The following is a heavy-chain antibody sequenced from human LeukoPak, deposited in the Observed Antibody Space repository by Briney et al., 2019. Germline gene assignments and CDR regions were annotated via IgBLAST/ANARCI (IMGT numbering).Heavy chain of an antibody. CDR2: GHHDGTT. CDR3: VRLLGYSSGWYRAGDWFDP. Sequence: SETLSLTCTVSNYSIRSGYYWGWIRQPLGKGLEWIGSGHHDGTTFYNPSLKSRVTISIDTSKNQFSLKLSSVTAADTAVYYCVRLLGYSSGWYRAGDWFDPWGQGTVVTVSS. D-gene: IGHD6-19*01. V-gene: IGHV4-38-2*02. CDR1: NYSIRSGYY. J-gene: IGHJ5*02.